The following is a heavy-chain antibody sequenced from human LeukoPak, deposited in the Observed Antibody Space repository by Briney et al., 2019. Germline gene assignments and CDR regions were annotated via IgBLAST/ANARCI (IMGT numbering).Heavy chain of an antibody. Sequence: GGSLRLSCAASGFTFSSYAMSWFRQPPGKGLEWFSAISGSGGSTYYADSVKGRFTISRDNSKNTLYLQMNSLRAEDTAVYYCAKLTDIVATFGFDYWGQGTLVTVSS. D-gene: IGHD5-12*01. V-gene: IGHV3-23*01. CDR3: AKLTDIVATFGFDY. J-gene: IGHJ4*02. CDR1: GFTFSSYA. CDR2: ISGSGGST.